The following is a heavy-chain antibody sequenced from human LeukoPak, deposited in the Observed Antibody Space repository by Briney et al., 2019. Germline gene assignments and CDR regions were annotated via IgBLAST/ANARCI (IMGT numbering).Heavy chain of an antibody. D-gene: IGHD3-3*01. CDR1: GYTFTSYD. CDR3: ARGRNKSYDFWSGYYMSYYYGMDV. J-gene: IGHJ6*02. V-gene: IGHV1-8*01. Sequence: ASVKVSCKASGYTFTSYDINWVRQDTGQGLEWMGWMNPNSGNTGYAQKFQGRVTMTRNTSISTAYMELSSLRSEDTAVYYCARGRNKSYDFWSGYYMSYYYGMDVWGQGTTVTVSS. CDR2: MNPNSGNT.